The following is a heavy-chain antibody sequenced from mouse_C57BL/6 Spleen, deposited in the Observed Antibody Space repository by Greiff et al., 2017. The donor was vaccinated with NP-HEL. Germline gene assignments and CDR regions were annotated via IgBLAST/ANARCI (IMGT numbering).Heavy chain of an antibody. CDR3: ARGAYYGSSFDY. J-gene: IGHJ2*01. V-gene: IGHV1-69*01. Sequence: QVQLQQPGAELVMPGASVKLSCKASGYTFTSYWMHWVKQRPGQGLEWIGEIDPSDSYTNYNQKFKGKSTLTVDKSSSTAYMQLSSLTSEDSAVYYCARGAYYGSSFDYWGQGTTLTVSS. CDR1: GYTFTSYW. CDR2: IDPSDSYT. D-gene: IGHD1-1*01.